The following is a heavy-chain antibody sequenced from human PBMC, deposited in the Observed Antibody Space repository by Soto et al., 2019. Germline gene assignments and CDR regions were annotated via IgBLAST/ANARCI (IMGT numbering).Heavy chain of an antibody. Sequence: QVQLVQSGAEVKKPGSSVKVSCKASGGTFSSHTITWVRQAPGQGLEWMGRIIPMLDIVNYAQKFQGRVTIIADNSTSTVYMELSGLRSEDTAVYYCARVAVGYRQWGQGTLVTVSS. CDR2: IIPMLDIV. CDR1: GGTFSSHT. J-gene: IGHJ4*02. D-gene: IGHD5-12*01. V-gene: IGHV1-69*02. CDR3: ARVAVGYRQ.